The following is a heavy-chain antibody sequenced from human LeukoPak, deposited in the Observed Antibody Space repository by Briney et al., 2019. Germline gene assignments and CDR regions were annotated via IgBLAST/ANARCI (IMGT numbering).Heavy chain of an antibody. CDR1: GFTFSSYS. V-gene: IGHV3-48*01. CDR3: ARVSNYDFWRVAFDY. CDR2: ISSSSSTI. D-gene: IGHD3-3*01. Sequence: GSLRLSCAASGFTFSSYSMNWVRQAPGKGLEWVSYISSSSSTIYYADSVKGRFTISRDNAKNSLYLQMNSLRAEDTAVYYCARVSNYDFWRVAFDYWGQGTLVTVSS. J-gene: IGHJ4*02.